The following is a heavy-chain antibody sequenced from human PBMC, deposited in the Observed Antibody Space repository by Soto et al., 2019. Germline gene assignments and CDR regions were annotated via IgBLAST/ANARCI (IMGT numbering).Heavy chain of an antibody. V-gene: IGHV1-8*01. D-gene: IGHD1-1*01. J-gene: IGHJ4*02. CDR1: GYTFTSYD. CDR2: MNPNSGNT. Sequence: ASVKVSFKASGYTFTSYDINWVRQATGQGLEWMGWMNPNSGNTGYAQKFQGRVTMTRNTSISTAYMELSSLRSEDTAVYYCARGRTGGPNFDYWGQGTLVTVSS. CDR3: ARGRTGGPNFDY.